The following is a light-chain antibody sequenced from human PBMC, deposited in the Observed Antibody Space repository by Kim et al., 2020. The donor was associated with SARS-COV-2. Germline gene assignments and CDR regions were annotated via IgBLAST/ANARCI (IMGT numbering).Light chain of an antibody. CDR1: DSNIVRNS. J-gene: IGLJ3*02. V-gene: IGLV1-44*01. CDR3: AVWDATANGL. Sequence: QSALTQPPSVSGTPGQRVIISCSGGDSNIVRNSVNWYQYFPGRAPKLLIHSTNRRPAGVPDRFSGSKSGTSASLAISGLQSEDEAEYYCAVWDATANGLYGGGTQLTVL. CDR2: STN.